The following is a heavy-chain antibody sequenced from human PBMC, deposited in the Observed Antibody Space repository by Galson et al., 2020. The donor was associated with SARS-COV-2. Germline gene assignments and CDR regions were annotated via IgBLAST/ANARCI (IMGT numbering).Heavy chain of an antibody. D-gene: IGHD1-26*01. J-gene: IGHJ4*02. V-gene: IGHV2-5*02. CDR3: AHRRSGIVGVSFDY. CDR2: IYWDDDK. CDR1: GFSLSTSGVG. Sequence: SGPTLVKPTQTLTLTCTFSGFSLSTSGVGVGWIRQPPGKALEWLALIYWDDDKRYSPSLKSRLTITKDTSKNQVVLTMTNMDPVDTATYYCAHRRSGIVGVSFDYWGQGTLVTVSS.